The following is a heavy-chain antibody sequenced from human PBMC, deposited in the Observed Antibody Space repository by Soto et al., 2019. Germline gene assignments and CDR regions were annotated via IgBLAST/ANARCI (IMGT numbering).Heavy chain of an antibody. V-gene: IGHV4-59*01. CDR3: ARDRYSSSWQNWFDP. D-gene: IGHD6-13*01. Sequence: QVQLQESGPGLVKPSETLSLTCTVSGGSISSYYWSWIRQPPGKGLEWIGYIYYSGSTNYNPSLQSRVTISVDTSKNPFSLKLSSVTAADTAVYYCARDRYSSSWQNWFDPWGQGTLVTVSS. J-gene: IGHJ5*02. CDR2: IYYSGST. CDR1: GGSISSYY.